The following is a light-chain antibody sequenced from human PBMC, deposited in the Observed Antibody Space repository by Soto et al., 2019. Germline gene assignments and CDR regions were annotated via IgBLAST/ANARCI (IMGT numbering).Light chain of an antibody. V-gene: IGLV1-40*01. Sequence: QSVLTQPPSVSGAPGQTVTISCTGSSSNIGANYDVHWYQQRPGTAPKLLIFGNNNRPSGVPDRFSGSKSGTSASLAITGLQAEDEGDYYCRSYVNTPSAPDVFTPAPKVAV. CDR1: SSNIGANYD. CDR3: RSYVNTPSAPDV. CDR2: GNN. J-gene: IGLJ1*01.